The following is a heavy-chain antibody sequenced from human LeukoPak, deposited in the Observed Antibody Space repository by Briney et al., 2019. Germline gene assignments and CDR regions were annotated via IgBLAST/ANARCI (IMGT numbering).Heavy chain of an antibody. J-gene: IGHJ4*02. CDR2: IYYSGST. CDR3: ARHLAGHFGGFYFDY. CDR1: GGSISSNNYY. V-gene: IGHV4-39*07. Sequence: SETLSLTCTVSGGSISSNNYYWGWIRQPPGKGLEWIGTIYYSGSTYYNPSLKSRVTISVDTSKNQFSLKLNSVTAADTAVYYCARHLAGHFGGFYFDYWGQGTLVTVSS. D-gene: IGHD2-21*01.